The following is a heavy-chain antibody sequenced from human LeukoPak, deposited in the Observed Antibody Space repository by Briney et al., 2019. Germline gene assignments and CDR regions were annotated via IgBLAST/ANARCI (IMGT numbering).Heavy chain of an antibody. Sequence: GGSLRLSCAASGFTFSSYGMSWVRQAPGRGLEWVSAISGSGGSTYYADSVKGRFTISRDDSKNTAYLQMNSLKTEDTAVYYCTRGLVGVENYWGQGTLVTVSS. CDR2: ISGSGGST. CDR1: GFTFSSYG. V-gene: IGHV3-23*01. D-gene: IGHD2-8*01. CDR3: TRGLVGVENY. J-gene: IGHJ4*02.